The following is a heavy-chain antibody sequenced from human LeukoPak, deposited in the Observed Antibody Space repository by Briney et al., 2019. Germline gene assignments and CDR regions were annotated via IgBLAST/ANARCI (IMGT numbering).Heavy chain of an antibody. CDR1: GGSISSYY. Sequence: SETLSLTCTVSGGSISSYYWSWIRQPPGKGLEWLGYIYYSGSTNYNPSLKSRVTISVDTSKNQFSLKLSSVTAADTAVYYCARQTWEYSSSWYGDYWGQGTLVTVSS. CDR3: ARQTWEYSSSWYGDY. V-gene: IGHV4-59*08. J-gene: IGHJ4*02. CDR2: IYYSGST. D-gene: IGHD6-13*01.